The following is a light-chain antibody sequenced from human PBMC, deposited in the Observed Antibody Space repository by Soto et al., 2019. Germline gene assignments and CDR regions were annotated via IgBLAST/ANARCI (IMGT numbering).Light chain of an antibody. V-gene: IGKV3-11*01. CDR1: QNVANY. CDR2: ESS. J-gene: IGKJ1*01. CDR3: QHYGSSSWT. Sequence: EIVLTQSPATLSLSPGERATLSCRASQNVANYLDWYQQKPGQAPRLLIYESSNRATGIAARFSGSGSGTDFTLTISSLEPEDFAVYYCQHYGSSSWTFGQGTKVDIK.